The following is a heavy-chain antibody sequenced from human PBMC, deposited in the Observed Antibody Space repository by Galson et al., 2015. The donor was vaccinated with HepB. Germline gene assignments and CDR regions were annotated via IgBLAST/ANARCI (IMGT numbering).Heavy chain of an antibody. CDR1: GDSISSSSHY. D-gene: IGHD3-3*01. CDR3: ARVKDSDFWSGLYY. Sequence: SETLSLTCTVSGDSISSSSHYWGSFWGYWGWIRQPPGKGLEWIGSIYYSGSTYYNPSLKSRVTISVDTSKNLFPLELNSVTAADTAVYYCARVKDSDFWSGLYYWGQGTLVTVSS. J-gene: IGHJ4*02. V-gene: IGHV4-39*06. CDR2: IYYSGST.